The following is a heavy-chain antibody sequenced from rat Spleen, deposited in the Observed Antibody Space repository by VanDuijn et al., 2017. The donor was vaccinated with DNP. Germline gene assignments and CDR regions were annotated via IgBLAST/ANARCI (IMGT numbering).Heavy chain of an antibody. CDR3: ARGNDGYFPNWYFDL. Sequence: EVQLQESGPGLVKPSQPLSLTCSVTGSSITSNYWGWIREFPGNKMEYIGHISYSGSTSYNPSLKSRISITRDTSKNQFFLHLNSVTTEDTATYYCARGNDGYFPNWYFDLWGPGTMVTVSS. J-gene: IGHJ1*01. D-gene: IGHD1-12*03. CDR2: ISYSGST. CDR1: GSSITSNY. V-gene: IGHV3-1*01.